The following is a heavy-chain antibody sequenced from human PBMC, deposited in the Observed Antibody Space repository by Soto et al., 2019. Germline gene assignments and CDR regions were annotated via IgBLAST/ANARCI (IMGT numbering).Heavy chain of an antibody. Sequence: SETLSLTCTVSGGSISSGGYYWSWIRQHPGKGLEWIGYIYYSGSTYYNPSLKSRVTISVDTSKNQFSLKLSSVTAADTAVYYCARFYYGSGSYLSPFAFDIWGQGTMVTVSS. V-gene: IGHV4-31*03. CDR1: GGSISSGGYY. J-gene: IGHJ3*02. CDR2: IYYSGST. CDR3: ARFYYGSGSYLSPFAFDI. D-gene: IGHD3-10*01.